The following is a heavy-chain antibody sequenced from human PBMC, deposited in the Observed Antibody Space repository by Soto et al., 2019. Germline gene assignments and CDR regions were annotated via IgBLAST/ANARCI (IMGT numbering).Heavy chain of an antibody. D-gene: IGHD6-13*01. J-gene: IGHJ5*02. CDR3: ARDQGITSAGTPNWFHP. CDR2: IIPIFGTA. V-gene: IGHV1-69*13. CDR1: GGTFSSYC. Sequence: ASVKVSCKASGGTFSSYCISWVRQAPVQGLEWLGGIIPIFGTANYAQRFQVRVTITADESTSTAYMELSSLRSEDTAVYYCARDQGITSAGTPNWFHPWGQGTLVTVSS.